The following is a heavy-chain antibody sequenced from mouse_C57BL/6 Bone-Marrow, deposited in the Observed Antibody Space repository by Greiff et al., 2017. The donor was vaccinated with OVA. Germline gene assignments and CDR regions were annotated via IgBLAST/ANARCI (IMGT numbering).Heavy chain of an antibody. CDR2: INPSTGGT. D-gene: IGHD1-1*01. CDR3: ARSFYYYGSSVFGY. CDR1: GYSFTGYY. J-gene: IGHJ2*01. Sequence: EVQLQQSGPELVKPGASVKISCKASGYSFTGYYMNWVKQSPEKSLEWIGEINPSTGGTTYNQKFKAKATLTVDKSSSTAYMQLKSLTSEDSAVYYCARSFYYYGSSVFGYWGQGTTLTVSS. V-gene: IGHV1-42*01.